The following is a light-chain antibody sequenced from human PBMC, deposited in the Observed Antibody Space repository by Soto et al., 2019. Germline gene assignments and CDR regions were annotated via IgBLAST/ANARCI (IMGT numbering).Light chain of an antibody. V-gene: IGKV4-1*01. CDR2: WAS. CDR1: QVFLYSSNNKNY. J-gene: IGKJ5*01. CDR3: QQYYSTPPT. Sequence: IVRPKSPASLALSLGERATINCKSSQVFLYSSNNKNYLAWYQQKPGQPPKLLIYWASTRESGVPDRFSGSGSGTDFTLTISSLQAEDVAVYYCQQYYSTPPTFGQGTRLEIK.